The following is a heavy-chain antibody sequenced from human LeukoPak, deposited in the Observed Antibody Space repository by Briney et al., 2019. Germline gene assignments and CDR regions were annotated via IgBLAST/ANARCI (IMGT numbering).Heavy chain of an antibody. CDR3: AKDQVLWVGEPTFDY. V-gene: IGHV3-23*01. CDR2: ISGSGGST. CDR1: GFTFSSYG. D-gene: IGHD3-10*01. J-gene: IGHJ4*02. Sequence: GRSLRLSCAASGFTFSSYGMHWVRQAPGKGLEWVSAISGSGGSTYYADSVKGRFTISRDNSKNTLYLQMNSLRAEDTAVYYCAKDQVLWVGEPTFDYWGQGTLVTVSS.